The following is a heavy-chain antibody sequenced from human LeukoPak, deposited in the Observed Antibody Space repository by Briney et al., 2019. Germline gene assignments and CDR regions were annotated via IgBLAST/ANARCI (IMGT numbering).Heavy chain of an antibody. CDR2: IRNDGSNH. V-gene: IGHV3-30*02. J-gene: IGHJ6*03. D-gene: IGHD6-19*01. Sequence: QSGGSLRLSCAASRFTFSHHGMHWVRQAPGKGLEWVAFIRNDGSNHYYADSVKGRFTISRDNSKNNVYLQMYSLRAEDTAVYYCARDRSSVLGGWYGDYYYYMDVWGKGTTVTVSS. CDR1: RFTFSHHG. CDR3: ARDRSSVLGGWYGDYYYYMDV.